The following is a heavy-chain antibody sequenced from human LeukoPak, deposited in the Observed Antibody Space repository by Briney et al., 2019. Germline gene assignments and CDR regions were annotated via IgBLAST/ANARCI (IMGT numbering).Heavy chain of an antibody. CDR2: ISSSSSYI. CDR1: GFRFSDYA. CDR3: ARDRGSGWSPFDY. Sequence: GGSLRLSCAASGFRFSDYALSWVRQAPGKGLEWVSSISSSSSYIYYADSVKGRFTISRDNAKNSLYLQMNSLRAEDTAVYYCARDRGSGWSPFDYWGQGTLVTVSS. V-gene: IGHV3-21*01. J-gene: IGHJ4*02. D-gene: IGHD6-19*01.